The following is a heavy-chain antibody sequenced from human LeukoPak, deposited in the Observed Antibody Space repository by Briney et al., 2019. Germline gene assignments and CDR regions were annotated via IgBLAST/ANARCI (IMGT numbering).Heavy chain of an antibody. CDR3: AKDVKVAGTTTPYYYYYYYGMDV. J-gene: IGHJ6*02. CDR2: ISWNSGSI. V-gene: IGHV3-9*03. Sequence: GGSLRLSCAASGFTFDDYAMHWVRQAPGKGLEWVSGISWNSGSIGYADSVKGRFTISRDNAKNSLYLQMNSLRAEDMALYYCAKDVKVAGTTTPYYYYYYYGMDVWGQGTTVTVSS. CDR1: GFTFDDYA. D-gene: IGHD6-19*01.